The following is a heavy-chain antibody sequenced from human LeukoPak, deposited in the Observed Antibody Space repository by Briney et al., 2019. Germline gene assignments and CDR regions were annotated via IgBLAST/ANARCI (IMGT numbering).Heavy chain of an antibody. Sequence: GGSLRLSCVASGFDFSSYAMTWVRQAPGRGLEWVSTIGAYAARTYYADSVKGRFTTSRENSKSTLSLQMNSLRDEDTAVYYCARDPQPDLTGTTNFDYWGQGTLVTVSS. D-gene: IGHD1-7*01. J-gene: IGHJ4*02. CDR3: ARDPQPDLTGTTNFDY. CDR1: GFDFSSYA. V-gene: IGHV3-23*01. CDR2: IGAYAART.